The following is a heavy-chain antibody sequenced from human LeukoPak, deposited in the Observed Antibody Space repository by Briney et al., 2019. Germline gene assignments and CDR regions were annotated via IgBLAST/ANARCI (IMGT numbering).Heavy chain of an antibody. Sequence: SGTLSLTCDVSGTSISSSIWWSWVRQPPGKGLEWIGEIYHSGSTNYNPSLKSRVTISVDMSKNQFSLNLNSVTAADTAVYYCVRRWYAGSGREIDSWGQGTLVTVSS. CDR3: VRRWYAGSGREIDS. D-gene: IGHD4-23*01. CDR1: GTSISSSIW. CDR2: IYHSGST. V-gene: IGHV4-4*02. J-gene: IGHJ4*02.